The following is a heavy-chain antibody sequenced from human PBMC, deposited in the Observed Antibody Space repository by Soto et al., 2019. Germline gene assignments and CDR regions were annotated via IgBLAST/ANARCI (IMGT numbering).Heavy chain of an antibody. V-gene: IGHV6-1*01. Sequence: SQTLSLTCAISGDNVSSNSAAWDLIRQSPSRGLEWLGRTYYRSKWYKDYYLSVKSRITINVDTSKNQISLQLTSVTPEDTAVYYCARGAVADYSRVFASWGQGTLVNVSS. D-gene: IGHD6-19*01. J-gene: IGHJ4*02. CDR1: GDNVSSNSAA. CDR3: ARGAVADYSRVFAS. CDR2: TYYRSKWYK.